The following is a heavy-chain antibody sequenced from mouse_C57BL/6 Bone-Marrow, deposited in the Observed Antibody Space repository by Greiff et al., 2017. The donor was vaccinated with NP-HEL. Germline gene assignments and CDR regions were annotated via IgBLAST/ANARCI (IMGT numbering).Heavy chain of an antibody. Sequence: QVQLQQSGAELMKPGASVKLSCKATGYTFTGYWIEWVKQRPGHGLEWIGEILPGSGSTNYNEKFKGKATFTADTSSNTAYMQLSSLTTEDSASYYCAREGTAQATSFAYWGQGTLVTVSA. J-gene: IGHJ3*01. D-gene: IGHD3-1*01. CDR3: AREGTAQATSFAY. CDR1: GYTFTGYW. V-gene: IGHV1-9*01. CDR2: ILPGSGST.